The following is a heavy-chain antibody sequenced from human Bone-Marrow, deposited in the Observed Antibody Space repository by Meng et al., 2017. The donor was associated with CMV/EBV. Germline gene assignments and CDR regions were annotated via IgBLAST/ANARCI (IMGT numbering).Heavy chain of an antibody. CDR2: ISAYNGNT. D-gene: IGHD3-3*01. J-gene: IGHJ6*02. V-gene: IGHV1-18*01. Sequence: ASVKVSCKASGYTFTSYGISWVRQAPGQGLEWMGWISAYNGNTNYAQKLQGRVTMTTDTSMSTAYMELRSLRSDDTAVYYCARDDRTTYYDFWSGGSGMDVWGQGTTVTVSS. CDR3: ARDDRTTYYDFWSGGSGMDV. CDR1: GYTFTSYG.